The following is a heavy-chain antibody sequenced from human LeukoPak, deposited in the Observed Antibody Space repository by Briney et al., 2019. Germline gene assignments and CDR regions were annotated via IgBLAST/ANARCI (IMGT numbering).Heavy chain of an antibody. J-gene: IGHJ4*02. D-gene: IGHD2-2*01. V-gene: IGHV1-2*02. CDR2: INPNSGFT. Sequence: ASVKVSCKASGYPFTGYYLHWVRQAPGQGLEWMGWINPNSGFTDYAQKFQGRVTMTRDTSISTAYMELSRLRSDDTAVYYCARLADCSSSSCRSFDYWGQGTLVTVSS. CDR3: ARLADCSSSSCRSFDY. CDR1: GYPFTGYY.